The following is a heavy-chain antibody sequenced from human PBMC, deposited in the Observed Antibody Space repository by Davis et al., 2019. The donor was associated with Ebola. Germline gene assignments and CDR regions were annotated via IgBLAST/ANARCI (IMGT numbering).Heavy chain of an antibody. CDR2: IYYSGST. V-gene: IGHV4-39*01. CDR3: ARGGVAARPFDY. J-gene: IGHJ4*02. D-gene: IGHD6-6*01. Sequence: MPSETLSLTCTVSGGSISSSSYYWGWIRQPPGKGLEWIGSIYYSGSTYYNPSLKSRVTISVDTSKNQFSLKLSSVTAADTAVYYCARGGVAARPFDYWGQGTLVTVSS. CDR1: GGSISSSSYY.